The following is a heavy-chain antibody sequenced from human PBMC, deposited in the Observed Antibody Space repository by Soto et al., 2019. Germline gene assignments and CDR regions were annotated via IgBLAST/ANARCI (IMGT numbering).Heavy chain of an antibody. CDR3: ASYCSGGSCYSNLNYYYYYYGMDV. Sequence: GGSLRLSCAASGFTFSSYAMHWVRQAPGKGLEWVAVISYDGSNKYYADSVKGRFTISRDNSKNTLYLQMNSLRAEDTAVYYCASYCSGGSCYSNLNYYYYYYGMDVWGQGTTVTVSS. D-gene: IGHD2-15*01. CDR2: ISYDGSNK. J-gene: IGHJ6*02. V-gene: IGHV3-30-3*01. CDR1: GFTFSSYA.